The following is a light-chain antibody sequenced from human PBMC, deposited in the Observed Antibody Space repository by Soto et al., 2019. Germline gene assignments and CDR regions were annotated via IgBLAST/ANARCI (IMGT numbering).Light chain of an antibody. Sequence: AIRMTQSPSSFSASTGDRVTITCRASQSIGTYLAWYQQIPGRAPKLLIFAASTLQRGVPSRFSGSGSGTDSSLTPRAVKSENFETYYFKQYYINPPTSGGGPKV. V-gene: IGKV1-8*01. CDR2: AAS. CDR1: QSIGTY. J-gene: IGKJ4*01. CDR3: KQYYINPPT.